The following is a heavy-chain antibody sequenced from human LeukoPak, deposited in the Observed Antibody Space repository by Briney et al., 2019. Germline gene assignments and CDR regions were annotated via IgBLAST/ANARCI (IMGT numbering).Heavy chain of an antibody. D-gene: IGHD2-15*01. CDR1: GYTFTGYY. CDR2: ISPNSGGT. V-gene: IGHV1-2*02. Sequence: ASVKVSCKASGYTFTGYYMHWVRQAPGQGLEWMGWISPNSGGTNYAQKFQGRVTMTRDTSISTAYMELSRLRSDDTAVYYCARVGYCSGGSCYSIPPRYWGQGTLVTVSS. J-gene: IGHJ4*02. CDR3: ARVGYCSGGSCYSIPPRY.